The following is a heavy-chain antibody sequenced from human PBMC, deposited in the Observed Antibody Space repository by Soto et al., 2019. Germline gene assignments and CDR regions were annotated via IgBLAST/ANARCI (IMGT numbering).Heavy chain of an antibody. CDR1: GYTVTSYA. V-gene: IGHV1-3*01. CDR3: ARDQIRVDDSSGYYYPGAFDI. D-gene: IGHD3-22*01. Sequence: ASVKVSCKASGYTVTSYAMHWVRQAPGQRLEWMGWINAGNGNTKYSQKFQGRVTITRDTSASTAYMELSSLRSEDTAVYYCARDQIRVDDSSGYYYPGAFDIWGQGTMVTVSS. J-gene: IGHJ3*02. CDR2: INAGNGNT.